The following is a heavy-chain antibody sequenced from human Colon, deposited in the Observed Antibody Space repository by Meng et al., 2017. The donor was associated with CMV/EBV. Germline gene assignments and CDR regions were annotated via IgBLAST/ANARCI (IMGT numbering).Heavy chain of an antibody. V-gene: IGHV3-74*01. D-gene: IGHD1-26*01. CDR3: ARAAPSGSYDF. CDR2: INRDGSTT. CDR1: GFTCSDYW. J-gene: IGHJ4*02. Sequence: SCAASGFTCSDYWIHWVRQTPGKGLVWVSRINRDGSTTNYADSVKGRFTVSRDNAKDTLYLQMNSLRAEDTAVYYCARAAPSGSYDFWGQGTLVTVSS.